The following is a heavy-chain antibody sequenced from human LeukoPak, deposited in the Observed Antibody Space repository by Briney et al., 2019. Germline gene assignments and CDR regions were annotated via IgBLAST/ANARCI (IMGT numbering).Heavy chain of an antibody. Sequence: GGSLRLSCAASGFTFSSYAMHWVRQAPGKGLEWVAVISYDGSNKYYADSVKGRFTISRVNSKNTLYLQMNSLRAEDTAVYYCARDPIGYYYGMDVWGQGTTVTVSS. CDR2: ISYDGSNK. D-gene: IGHD2/OR15-2a*01. CDR3: ARDPIGYYYGMDV. CDR1: GFTFSSYA. J-gene: IGHJ6*02. V-gene: IGHV3-30-3*01.